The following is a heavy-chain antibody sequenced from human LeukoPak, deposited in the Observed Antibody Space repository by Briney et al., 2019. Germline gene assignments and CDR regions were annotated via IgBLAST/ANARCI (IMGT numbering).Heavy chain of an antibody. D-gene: IGHD1-26*01. CDR2: ISGSGGST. CDR1: GGSFSGYY. Sequence: ETLSLTCAVYGGSFSGYYWSWVRQAPGKGLEWVSAISGSGGSTYYADSVKGRFTISRDNSKNTLYLQMNSLRAEDTAVYYCAKDQSRVGATPFDYWGQGTLVTVSS. V-gene: IGHV3-23*01. CDR3: AKDQSRVGATPFDY. J-gene: IGHJ4*02.